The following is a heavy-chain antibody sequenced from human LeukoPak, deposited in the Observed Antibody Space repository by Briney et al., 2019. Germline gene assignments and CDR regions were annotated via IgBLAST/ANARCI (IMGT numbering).Heavy chain of an antibody. CDR2: IYPGESDT. J-gene: IGHJ4*02. Sequence: GESLKISCEGSGYSFTSYWIGWVRQVPGKGLEWMGIIYPGESDTRYSPSFQGQVTISAATSISTAYLQWSTLKASDTAMYYCARQQAGSSPNDYWGQGTLVTVSS. CDR3: ARQQAGSSPNDY. V-gene: IGHV5-51*01. CDR1: GYSFTSYW. D-gene: IGHD6-13*01.